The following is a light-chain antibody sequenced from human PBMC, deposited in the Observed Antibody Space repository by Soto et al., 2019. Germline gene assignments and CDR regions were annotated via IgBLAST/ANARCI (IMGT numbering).Light chain of an antibody. CDR3: QRYDSFRT. Sequence: EIVLTQSPGTLSLSPGERAPVSCRASQSVRSNFLAWYQQKPGQAPRILIYGASNRATGIPDRFSGSGSGTDFTLTITRLEPEDFAMYYCQRYDSFRTFGQGTKVDI. CDR1: QSVRSNF. J-gene: IGKJ1*01. V-gene: IGKV3-20*01. CDR2: GAS.